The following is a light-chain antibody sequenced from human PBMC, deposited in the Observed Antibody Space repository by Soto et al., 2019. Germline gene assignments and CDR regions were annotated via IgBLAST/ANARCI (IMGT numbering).Light chain of an antibody. Sequence: DIQMTQSTSTLSASVGDRVTITCRASRSISSWLAWYQQKPGRAPKLLIQKASSLESGVPSRFSGSGSGTEFTLTISSPQPDDFATYYCQHYNSYSEAFGQGTKV. V-gene: IGKV1-5*03. CDR2: KAS. CDR1: RSISSW. CDR3: QHYNSYSEA. J-gene: IGKJ1*01.